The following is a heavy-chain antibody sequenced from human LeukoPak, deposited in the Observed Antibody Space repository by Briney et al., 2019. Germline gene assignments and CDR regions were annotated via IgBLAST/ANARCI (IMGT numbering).Heavy chain of an antibody. CDR2: IYSAGVT. CDR1: GFNVSHNY. Sequence: GGSLRLSCAVSGFNVSHNYMTWVRQAPGKGLKWVSVIYSAGVTYYADSVKGRFTISRDNSKNTLYLQMNSLRAEDTAVYFCASGSYYGSGIIDFWGQGTLVTVSS. V-gene: IGHV3-53*01. CDR3: ASGSYYGSGIIDF. J-gene: IGHJ4*02. D-gene: IGHD3-10*01.